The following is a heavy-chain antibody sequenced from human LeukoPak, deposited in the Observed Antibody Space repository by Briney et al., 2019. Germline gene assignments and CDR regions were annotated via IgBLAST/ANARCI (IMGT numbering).Heavy chain of an antibody. CDR2: IVVGSGNT. CDR3: AADLDIVVVPAALGP. J-gene: IGHJ5*02. D-gene: IGHD2-2*01. CDR1: GFTFTSSA. V-gene: IGHV1-58*01. Sequence: SVKVSCKASGFTFTSSAVQWVRQARGQRLEWIGWIVVGSGNTNYAQKFQERVTITRDMSTSTAYKELSSLRSEDTAVYYCAADLDIVVVPAALGPWGQGTLVTVSS.